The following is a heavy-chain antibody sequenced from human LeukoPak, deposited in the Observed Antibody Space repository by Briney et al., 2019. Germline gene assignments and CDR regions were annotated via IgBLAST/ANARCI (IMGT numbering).Heavy chain of an antibody. J-gene: IGHJ4*02. CDR2: IKQDGSEK. D-gene: IGHD6-13*01. CDR1: GFTFSSYW. CDR3: ARIAAAGYDY. V-gene: IGHV3-7*03. Sequence: GGSLRLPCAASGFTFSSYWMHWVRQAPGKGLAWVANIKQDGSEKYYVDSVKGRFTISRDNAKNSLYLEMNSLRAEDTAVYYCARIAAAGYDYWGQGTLVTVSS.